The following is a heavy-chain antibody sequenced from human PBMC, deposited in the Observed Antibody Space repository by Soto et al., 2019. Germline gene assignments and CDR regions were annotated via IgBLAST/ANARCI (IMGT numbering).Heavy chain of an antibody. CDR1: GGTFSSYA. J-gene: IGHJ6*02. D-gene: IGHD3-9*01. CDR2: IIPIFGTA. Sequence: QVQLVQSGAEVKKPGSSVKVSCKASGGTFSSYAISWVRQAPGQGLEWVGGIIPIFGTANYAQKFQGRVTITADESTSTAYMELSSLRSEDTAVYYCARDPELRYFDWLLPLGRNYYGMDVWGQGTTVTVSS. CDR3: ARDPELRYFDWLLPLGRNYYGMDV. V-gene: IGHV1-69*01.